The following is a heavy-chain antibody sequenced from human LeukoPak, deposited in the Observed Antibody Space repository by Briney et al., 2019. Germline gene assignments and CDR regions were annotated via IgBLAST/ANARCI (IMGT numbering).Heavy chain of an antibody. V-gene: IGHV3-23*01. CDR3: AKDPRSGYGDDY. Sequence: AGGSLRLSCAASGFTFSSYAMSWVRQAPGKELEWVSAISGSGGSTYYADSVKGRFTTSRDNSKNTLYLQMNSLRAEDTAVYYCAKDPRSGYGDDYWGQGTLVTVSS. CDR1: GFTFSSYA. D-gene: IGHD5-12*01. CDR2: ISGSGGST. J-gene: IGHJ4*02.